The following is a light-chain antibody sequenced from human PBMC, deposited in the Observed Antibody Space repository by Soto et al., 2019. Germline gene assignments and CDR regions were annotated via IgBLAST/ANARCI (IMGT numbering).Light chain of an antibody. Sequence: DIVMTQSPLSLPVTPGEPASISCRSSQSLLHSNGYNYLDWYLQKPGQSPQLLIDLGANRASGVPYRFSGSGSGKDFTLKISRVEAEDVGVYYCMQALQTPRTFGQGTKVEIK. CDR1: QSLLHSNGYNY. CDR3: MQALQTPRT. V-gene: IGKV2-28*01. J-gene: IGKJ1*01. CDR2: LGA.